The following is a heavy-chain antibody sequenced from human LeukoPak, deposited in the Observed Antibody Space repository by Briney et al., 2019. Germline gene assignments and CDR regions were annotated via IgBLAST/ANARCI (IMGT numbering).Heavy chain of an antibody. J-gene: IGHJ6*03. D-gene: IGHD5-24*01. V-gene: IGHV4-39*01. CDR3: ARIPGYTGYARYYYYYYMDV. CDR2: IYYTGST. CDR1: GGSVSSSRYY. Sequence: PSETLSLTCPVSGGSVSSSRYYWGWIRQPPGKGLEWIGSIYYTGSTYYKPSLKSRVTISVDASKNQISLKLSSVTAADTAVYYCARIPGYTGYARYYYYYYMDVWGKGTTVTVSS.